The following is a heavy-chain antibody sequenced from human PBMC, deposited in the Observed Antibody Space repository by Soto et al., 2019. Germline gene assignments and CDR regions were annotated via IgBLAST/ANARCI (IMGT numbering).Heavy chain of an antibody. Sequence: QVQLVQSGAEVKEPGASVKVSCKAPGYAFSNYHVHWVRQAPGQGLDWMGLIYPSGDITIYAQKLQGRVTMTRDMSTSTVYMELTSLRFEDTALYYCAEESTVVRGKGKPMWYWGQGTLVTVSS. CDR1: GYAFSNYH. J-gene: IGHJ4*02. V-gene: IGHV1-46*04. CDR2: IYPSGDIT. CDR3: AEESTVVRGKGKPMWY. D-gene: IGHD1-26*01.